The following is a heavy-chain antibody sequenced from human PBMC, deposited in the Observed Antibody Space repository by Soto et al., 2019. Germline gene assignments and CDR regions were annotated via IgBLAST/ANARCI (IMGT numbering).Heavy chain of an antibody. CDR1: GGSISGSSYY. CDR3: ARQSYESAYYYYYMDV. D-gene: IGHD5-12*01. CDR2: IYYSGST. Sequence: PSETLSLTCTVSGGSISGSSYYWGWIRQPPGKGLDWIGSIYYSGSTYYNPSLKSRVTISVDTSKNQFSLKLSSVTAADTAVYYCARQSYESAYYYYYMDVWGKGTTVTVSS. V-gene: IGHV4-39*01. J-gene: IGHJ6*03.